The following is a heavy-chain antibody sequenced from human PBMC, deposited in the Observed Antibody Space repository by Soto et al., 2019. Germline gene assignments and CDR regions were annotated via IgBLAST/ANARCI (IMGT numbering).Heavy chain of an antibody. V-gene: IGHV4-31*03. CDR1: GGSISSGGYY. CDR2: IYYSGST. Sequence: SETLSLTCTVSGGSISSGGYYWSWIRQHPGKGLEWIGYIYYSGSTYYNPSLKSRVTISVDTSKNQFSLKLSSVTAADTAVYYCARDDSGRDFLHYRGQGTLVTGSS. J-gene: IGHJ4*02. CDR3: ARDDSGRDFLHY. D-gene: IGHD1-26*01.